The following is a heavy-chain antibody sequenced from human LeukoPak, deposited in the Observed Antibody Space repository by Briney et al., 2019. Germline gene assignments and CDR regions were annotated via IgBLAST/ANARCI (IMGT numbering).Heavy chain of an antibody. V-gene: IGHV1-69*05. D-gene: IGHD1-7*01. CDR2: IIPIFGTA. Sequence: GSSVKVSCKASGDTFSSYAISWVRQAPGQGLEWMGGIIPIFGTANYAQKFQGRVTITTDESTSTAYMELSSLRPEDTAVYYCASSYNWNYFFDYWGQGTLVTVSS. J-gene: IGHJ4*02. CDR3: ASSYNWNYFFDY. CDR1: GDTFSSYA.